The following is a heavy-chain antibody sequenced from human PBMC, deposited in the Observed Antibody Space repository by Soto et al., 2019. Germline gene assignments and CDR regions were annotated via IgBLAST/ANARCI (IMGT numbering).Heavy chain of an antibody. D-gene: IGHD3-3*01. CDR3: ARYRIYDFWSGYNNEDV. Sequence: SETLSLTCTVSGGSISSGGYYWSWIRQHPGKGLEWIGYIYYSGSTYYNPSLKSRVTISVDTSKNQFSLKLSSVTAADTAVYYCARYRIYDFWSGYNNEDVWGQGTTVTSP. CDR1: GGSISSGGYY. CDR2: IYYSGST. V-gene: IGHV4-31*03. J-gene: IGHJ6*02.